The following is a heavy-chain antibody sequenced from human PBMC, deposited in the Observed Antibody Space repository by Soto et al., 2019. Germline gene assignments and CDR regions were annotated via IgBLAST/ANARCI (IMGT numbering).Heavy chain of an antibody. Sequence: SVKVSCKASGGTFSSYAISWVRQAPGQGLEWMGGIIPIFGTANYAQKFQGRVTITADESTSTAYMELGSLRSEDTAVYYCARDRQWEAYYYYYGMDVWGQGTTVTVSS. J-gene: IGHJ6*02. CDR3: ARDRQWEAYYYYYGMDV. V-gene: IGHV1-69*13. CDR1: GGTFSSYA. CDR2: IIPIFGTA. D-gene: IGHD1-26*01.